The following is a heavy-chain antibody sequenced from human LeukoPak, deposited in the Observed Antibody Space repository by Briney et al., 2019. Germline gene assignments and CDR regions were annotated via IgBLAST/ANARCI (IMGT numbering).Heavy chain of an antibody. Sequence: GGSLRLSCAASGFTFSSYAMHWVRHGPGTGLEWVAVISYDGSNKYYADSVKGRFTISRDNSKNTLYLQMNSLRAEDTAVYYCARGPYNWNLSYYFDYWGQGTLVTASS. CDR1: GFTFSSYA. CDR3: ARGPYNWNLSYYFDY. D-gene: IGHD1-7*01. J-gene: IGHJ4*02. CDR2: ISYDGSNK. V-gene: IGHV3-30*04.